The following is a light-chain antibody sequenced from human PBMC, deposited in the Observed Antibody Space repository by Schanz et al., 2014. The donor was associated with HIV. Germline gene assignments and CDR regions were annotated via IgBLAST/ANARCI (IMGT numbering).Light chain of an antibody. CDR3: SSYTGRNSWV. J-gene: IGLJ3*02. CDR1: SSDVNGYDY. CDR2: GVT. V-gene: IGLV2-14*03. Sequence: QSALTQPASVSGSPGQSITISCTGVSSDVNGYDYVSWYQQYPGKVPRLMIYGVTNRPSGISNRFSGSKSANTASLTISGHQDEDEADYYCSSYTGRNSWVFGGGTKLTVL.